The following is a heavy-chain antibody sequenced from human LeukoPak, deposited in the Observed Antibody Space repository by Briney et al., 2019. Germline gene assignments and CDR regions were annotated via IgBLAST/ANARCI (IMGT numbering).Heavy chain of an antibody. CDR1: GGSISSYY. Sequence: PSETLSLTCTVSGGSISSYYWSWIRQPPGKGLEWIGYIYYSGSTNYNPSLKSRVTISVDTSKNQFSLKLSSVTAADTAVHYCARGGTAYYYDSSGTIDYWGQGTLVTVSS. CDR2: IYYSGST. CDR3: ARGGTAYYYDSSGTIDY. V-gene: IGHV4-59*01. J-gene: IGHJ4*02. D-gene: IGHD3-22*01.